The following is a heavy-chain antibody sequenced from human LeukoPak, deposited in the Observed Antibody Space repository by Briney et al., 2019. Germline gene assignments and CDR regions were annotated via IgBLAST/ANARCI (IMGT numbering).Heavy chain of an antibody. Sequence: GGSLRLSCAASGFTFRNYEMNWVRQAPGKGLEWISYIRDDNTIYYADSVKGRFTISRDNAKNLLSLQMNSLTDEDTAVYYCARRFDCWGQGTLVTVSS. CDR3: ARRFDC. CDR2: IRDDNTI. CDR1: GFTFRNYE. J-gene: IGHJ4*02. V-gene: IGHV3-48*02.